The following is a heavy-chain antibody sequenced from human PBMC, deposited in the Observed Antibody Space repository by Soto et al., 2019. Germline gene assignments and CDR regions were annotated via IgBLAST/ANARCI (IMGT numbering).Heavy chain of an antibody. D-gene: IGHD6-13*01. CDR2: IIPNFGTA. V-gene: IGHV1-69*13. Sequence: SVKVSCKASGYTFTSYGISWVRQAPGQGLEWMGGIIPNFGTANYAQKFQGRVTITADESTSTAYMELSSLRSEDTAVYYCARDFQIAAAGTMWWFDPWGQGTLVTVSS. CDR3: ARDFQIAAAGTMWWFDP. CDR1: GYTFTSYG. J-gene: IGHJ5*02.